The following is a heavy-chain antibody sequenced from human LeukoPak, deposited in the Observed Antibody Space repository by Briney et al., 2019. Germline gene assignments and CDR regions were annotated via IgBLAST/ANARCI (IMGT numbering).Heavy chain of an antibody. D-gene: IGHD5-24*01. CDR3: AKDGRDGYNYPSYYFDY. Sequence: GGSLRLSCAASGFTFSSYGIPWVRQAPGKGLEWVAVISYDGSKKYYADSVKGRFTISRDNSKNTLYLQMNSLRAEDTAVYYCAKDGRDGYNYPSYYFDYWGQGTLVTVSS. J-gene: IGHJ4*02. CDR2: ISYDGSKK. V-gene: IGHV3-30*18. CDR1: GFTFSSYG.